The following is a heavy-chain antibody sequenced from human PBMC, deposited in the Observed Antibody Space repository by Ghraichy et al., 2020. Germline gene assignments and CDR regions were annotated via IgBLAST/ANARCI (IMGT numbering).Heavy chain of an antibody. CDR1: GFTFSSYG. V-gene: IGHV3-33*01. J-gene: IGHJ3*02. CDR3: AREGRRDILTGYDAFDI. CDR2: IWYDGSNK. D-gene: IGHD3-9*01. Sequence: GGSLRLSCAASGFTFSSYGMHWVRQAPGKGLEWVAVIWYDGSNKYYADSVKGRFTISRDNSKNTLYLQMNSLRAEDTAVYYCAREGRRDILTGYDAFDIWGQGTMVTVSS.